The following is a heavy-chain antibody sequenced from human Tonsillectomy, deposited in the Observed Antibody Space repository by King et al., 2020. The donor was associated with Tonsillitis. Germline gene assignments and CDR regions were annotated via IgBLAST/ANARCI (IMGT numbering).Heavy chain of an antibody. Sequence: QLVQSGAEVKKPGASVKVSCKASGYTFTSYGISWVRQAPGQGLEWMGWISVYNNNTKYSQKVQGRVTMTTDTSTSTAYIELRSLRSDDTAVYYCARTHPGSIFGDFDYWGQGTLVTVSS. CDR2: ISVYNNNT. V-gene: IGHV1-18*01. CDR3: ARTHPGSIFGDFDY. CDR1: GYTFTSYG. J-gene: IGHJ4*02. D-gene: IGHD3-3*01.